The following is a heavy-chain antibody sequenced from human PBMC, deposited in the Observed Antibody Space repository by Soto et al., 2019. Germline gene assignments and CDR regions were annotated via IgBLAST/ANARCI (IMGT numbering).Heavy chain of an antibody. CDR3: ARDRYSSSSNGAFDI. CDR1: GFTFSSYG. V-gene: IGHV3-33*08. J-gene: IGHJ3*02. CDR2: IWYDGSNK. D-gene: IGHD6-6*01. Sequence: GGSLRLSCAASGFTFSSYGMHWVRQAPGKGLEWVAVIWYDGSNKYYADSVKGRFTISRDNSKNTLYLQMNSLRAEDTAVDYCARDRYSSSSNGAFDIWGQGTMVTVSS.